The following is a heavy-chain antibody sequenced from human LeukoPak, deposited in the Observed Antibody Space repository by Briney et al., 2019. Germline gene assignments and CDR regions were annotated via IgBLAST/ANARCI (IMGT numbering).Heavy chain of an antibody. CDR3: ARAGSGRTTPHYYYYGMDV. Sequence: SETLSLTCAVYGGSFSGYYWSWIRQPPGKGLEWIGSIYYSGSTYYNPSLKSRVTISVDTSKNQFSLKLSSVTAADTAVYYCARAGSGRTTPHYYYYGMDVWGQGTTVTVSS. D-gene: IGHD3-10*01. CDR2: IYYSGST. CDR1: GGSFSGYY. V-gene: IGHV4-34*01. J-gene: IGHJ6*02.